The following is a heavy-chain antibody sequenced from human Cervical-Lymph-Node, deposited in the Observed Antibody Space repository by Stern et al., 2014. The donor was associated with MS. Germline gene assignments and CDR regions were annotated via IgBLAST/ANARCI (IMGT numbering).Heavy chain of an antibody. CDR1: GGTFNIYA. D-gene: IGHD3-22*01. V-gene: IGHV1-69*01. CDR2: IVPSFGSA. Sequence: QMQLVQSGAEVKKPGASVKVSCKASGGTFNIYAISWVRQAPGQGLEWMGGIVPSFGSANYAQKFHGRVTITADESTTTIYMEVSSLRSEDTAVYYCARGPDQSGGYYYAYWGQGTLVTVSS. J-gene: IGHJ4*02. CDR3: ARGPDQSGGYYYAY.